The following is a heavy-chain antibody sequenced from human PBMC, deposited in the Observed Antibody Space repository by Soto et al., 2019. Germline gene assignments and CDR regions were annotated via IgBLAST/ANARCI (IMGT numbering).Heavy chain of an antibody. V-gene: IGHV3-21*01. CDR2: ISSSSSYI. D-gene: IGHD3-10*01. J-gene: IGHJ4*02. Sequence: EVQLVESGGGLVKPGGSLRLSCAAYGCSFKTDSMNWVRQAPGKGLEWVSSISSSSSYINYANSVKGRFTISRDNAKNSLYLQMNSLRAEDTAVYYCASLSRFALDYWGQGTLVTASS. CDR3: ASLSRFALDY. CDR1: GCSFKTDS.